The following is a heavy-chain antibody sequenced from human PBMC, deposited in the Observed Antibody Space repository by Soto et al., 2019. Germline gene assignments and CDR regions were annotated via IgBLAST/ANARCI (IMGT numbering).Heavy chain of an antibody. V-gene: IGHV3-48*02. CDR2: ISSSSSTI. CDR3: ARDPGSGSYFGYYYYGMDV. CDR1: GFTFSSYS. J-gene: IGHJ6*02. D-gene: IGHD1-26*01. Sequence: GGSLRLSCAASGFTFSSYSMNWVRQAPGKGLDWVSYISSSSSTIYYADSVKGRFTISRDNAKNSLYLQMNSLRDEDTAVYYCARDPGSGSYFGYYYYGMDVWGQGTTVTVSS.